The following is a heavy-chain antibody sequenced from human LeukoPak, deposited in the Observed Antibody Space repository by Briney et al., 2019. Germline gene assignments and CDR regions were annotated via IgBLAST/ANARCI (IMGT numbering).Heavy chain of an antibody. D-gene: IGHD7-27*01. J-gene: IGHJ4*02. V-gene: IGHV1-8*02. CDR2: MSPNSGDT. CDR3: ARGPPNWGFDF. CDR1: GGTFSSYA. Sequence: GASVKVSCKASGGTFSSYAISWVRQATGQGLEWMGWMSPNSGDTGYAQKFQGRVTMTRDTSISTAFMELTSLRSEDTAVYYCARGPPNWGFDFWGQGAWSPSPQ.